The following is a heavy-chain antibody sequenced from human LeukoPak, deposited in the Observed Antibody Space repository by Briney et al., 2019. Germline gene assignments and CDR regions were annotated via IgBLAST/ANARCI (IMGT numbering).Heavy chain of an antibody. CDR3: AKARTGDLDYFDY. CDR2: ISWNSGSI. CDR1: EFSFDDDA. J-gene: IGHJ4*02. V-gene: IGHV3-9*01. Sequence: GRSLRLSCAASEFSFDDDAMHWVRQAPGKGLEWVSGISWNSGSIGYADSVKGRFTISRDNAKNSLYLQMNSLRAEDTALYYCAKARTGDLDYFDYWGQGTLVTVSS. D-gene: IGHD7-27*01.